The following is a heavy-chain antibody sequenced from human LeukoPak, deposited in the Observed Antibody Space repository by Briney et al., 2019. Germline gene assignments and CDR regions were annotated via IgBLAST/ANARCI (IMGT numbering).Heavy chain of an antibody. J-gene: IGHJ5*02. V-gene: IGHV4-4*07. CDR2: IYTSGST. D-gene: IGHD6-13*01. CDR3: ARGSLGIAAAETGFDP. CDR1: GGSISSYY. Sequence: SETLSLTCTVSGGSISSYYWSWIRQPAGKGLEWIGRIYTSGSTNHNPSLKSRVTMSVDTSKNQFSLKLSSVTAADTAVYYCARGSLGIAAAETGFDPWGQGTLVTVSS.